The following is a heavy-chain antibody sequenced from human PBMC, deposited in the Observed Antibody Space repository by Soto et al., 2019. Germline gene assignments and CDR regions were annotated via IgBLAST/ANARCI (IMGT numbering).Heavy chain of an antibody. D-gene: IGHD3-10*01. CDR1: GGTFSSYT. CDR2: VIPIFDKT. J-gene: IGHJ6*02. CDR3: ARDRGPTRLYYYGMDV. V-gene: IGHV1-69*01. Sequence: QVQLVQSGAEVRKPGSSVKVSYKASGGTFSSYTLSWVRQAPGRGLEWMGGVIPIFDKTKYAQKFQGRVTITADESTSTVYMELSSLRFDDTAVYYCARDRGPTRLYYYGMDVWGQGTTVTVSS.